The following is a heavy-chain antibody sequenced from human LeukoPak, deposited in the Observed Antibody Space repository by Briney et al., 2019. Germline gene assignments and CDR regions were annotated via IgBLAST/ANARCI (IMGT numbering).Heavy chain of an antibody. CDR1: GYTFTGYY. V-gene: IGHV1-2*02. J-gene: IGHJ6*03. D-gene: IGHD3-22*01. CDR2: INPNSGGT. CDR3: ARSGYPYYMDV. Sequence: GASVKVSCKASGYTFTGYYMHWVRQAPGQGLEWMGWINPNSGGTNYAQKFQGRVTMTRDTSTSTVYMELSSLRSEDTAVYYCARSGYPYYMDVWGKGTTVTVSS.